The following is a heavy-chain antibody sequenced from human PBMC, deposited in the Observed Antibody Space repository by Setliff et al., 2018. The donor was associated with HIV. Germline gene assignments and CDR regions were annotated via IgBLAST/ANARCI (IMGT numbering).Heavy chain of an antibody. V-gene: IGHV4-39*01. CDR2: FYYSGRT. D-gene: IGHD4-17*01. CDR3: VKSDLTVTSHIDRWFDS. Sequence: KTSETLSLTCTVSGGSISSSSYYWGWIRQPPGKGLEWIGSFYYSGRTYYNPSLSSRVTISVDTSKSQFSLKLSSMTAADTAVYFCVKSDLTVTSHIDRWFDSWGQGILVTVSS. J-gene: IGHJ5*01. CDR1: GGSISSSSYY.